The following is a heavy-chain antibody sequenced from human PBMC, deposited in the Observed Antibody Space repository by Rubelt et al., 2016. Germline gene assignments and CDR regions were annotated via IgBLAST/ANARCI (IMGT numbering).Heavy chain of an antibody. CDR2: IKSKTDGGTT. D-gene: IGHD3-22*01. CDR1: GGSFSGYY. Sequence: VQLQQWGAGLLKPSETLSLTCAVYGGSFSGYYWSWIRQPPGKGLEWVGRIKSKTDGGTTAYAAPVKGRFTISRDDSKNTLYLQMNSLKTEDTAVYYCTTDRYYYDSSGFPWFDPWGQGTLVTVSS. J-gene: IGHJ5*02. V-gene: IGHV3-15*01. CDR3: TTDRYYYDSSGFPWFDP.